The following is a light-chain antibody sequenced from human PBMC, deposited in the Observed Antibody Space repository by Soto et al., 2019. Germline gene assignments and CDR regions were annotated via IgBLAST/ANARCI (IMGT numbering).Light chain of an antibody. CDR2: GAS. V-gene: IGKV1-6*01. CDR1: QAIRND. CDR3: LQDYTYPWT. J-gene: IGKJ1*01. Sequence: AIQMTQSPSSLSASVGDRVTITCRASQAIRNDLGWYQQNPGKAPNLLIFGASNLQAGVPVRFSASGSGTNFTLTISNLQPEDFASYYCLQDYTYPWTFGQGTKVDI.